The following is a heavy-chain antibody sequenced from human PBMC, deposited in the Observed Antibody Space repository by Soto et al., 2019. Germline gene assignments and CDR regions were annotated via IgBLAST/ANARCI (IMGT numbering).Heavy chain of an antibody. CDR2: IYYSGST. D-gene: IGHD1-7*01. CDR1: GGSISSGGYY. Sequence: SETLSLTCTVSGGSISSGGYYWSWIRQHPGKGLEWIGYIYYSGSTYYNPSLKSRVTISVDTSKNQFSLKLSSVTAADTAVYYCARDKKLELRDYYGMDVWGQGTTVTGSS. CDR3: ARDKKLELRDYYGMDV. J-gene: IGHJ6*02. V-gene: IGHV4-31*03.